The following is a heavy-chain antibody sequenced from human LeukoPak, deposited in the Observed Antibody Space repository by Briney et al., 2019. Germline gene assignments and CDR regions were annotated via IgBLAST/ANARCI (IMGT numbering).Heavy chain of an antibody. CDR3: ARPVGELEDYHYYGMDV. D-gene: IGHD3-10*01. V-gene: IGHV3-30*04. J-gene: IGHJ6*04. CDR1: GFTFSSYA. Sequence: GRSLRLSCAASGFTFSSYAMHWVRQAPGKGLEWGAVISYDGSNKYYADSVKGRFTISRDNSKNTLYLQMNSLRAEDTAVYYCARPVGELEDYHYYGMDVWGKGTTVTVSS. CDR2: ISYDGSNK.